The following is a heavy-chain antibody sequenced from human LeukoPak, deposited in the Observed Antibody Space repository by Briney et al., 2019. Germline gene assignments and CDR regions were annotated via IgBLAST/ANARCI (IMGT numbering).Heavy chain of an antibody. Sequence: PSETLSLTCVVSGGSISSGSFYWNWIRQHPGKGLEWIGYIYYTGSTYSNPSLKRRFSISLDKSKNQFSLKLTTVTAADTAVYYCARAEKYYDFWSGYRAQNYYYGMDVWGQGTTVTVSS. D-gene: IGHD3-3*01. CDR2: IYYTGST. CDR3: ARAEKYYDFWSGYRAQNYYYGMDV. V-gene: IGHV4-31*02. CDR1: GGSISSGSFY. J-gene: IGHJ6*02.